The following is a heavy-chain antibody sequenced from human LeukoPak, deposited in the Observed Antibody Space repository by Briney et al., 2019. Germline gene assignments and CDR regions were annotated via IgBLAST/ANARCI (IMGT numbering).Heavy chain of an antibody. Sequence: SETLSLTCTVSGGSISSYYWSWIRQPAGKGLEWIGRIYTSGSTNYNPSLKSRVTMSADTSKNQFSLKLSSVTAADTAVYYCARDRIQLWLHWFDPWGQGTLVTVSS. J-gene: IGHJ5*02. CDR2: IYTSGST. V-gene: IGHV4-4*07. CDR3: ARDRIQLWLHWFDP. CDR1: GGSISSYY. D-gene: IGHD5-18*01.